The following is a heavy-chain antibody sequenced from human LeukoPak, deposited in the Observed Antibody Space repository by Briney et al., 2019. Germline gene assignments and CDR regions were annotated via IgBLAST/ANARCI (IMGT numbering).Heavy chain of an antibody. CDR2: ISSSSSYI. CDR1: GFTFSSYS. V-gene: IGHV3-21*01. D-gene: IGHD4-17*01. Sequence: GGSLRLSCAASGFTFSSYSMNWVRQAPGKGLEWVSSISSSSSYIYYADSVKGRFTISRDNAKNSLYLQINSLRAEDTAVYYCARDREPYGDYPLDYWGQGTLVTVSS. J-gene: IGHJ4*02. CDR3: ARDREPYGDYPLDY.